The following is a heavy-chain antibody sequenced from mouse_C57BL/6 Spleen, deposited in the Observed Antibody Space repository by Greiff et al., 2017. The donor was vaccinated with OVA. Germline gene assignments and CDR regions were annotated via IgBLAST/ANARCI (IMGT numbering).Heavy chain of an antibody. J-gene: IGHJ4*01. CDR1: GYTFPSYW. CDR3: ARGYGYDGAMDY. D-gene: IGHD2-2*01. V-gene: IGHV1-7*01. CDR2: FNPSSGFT. Sequence: QVQLQQSGAELAKPGASVKLSCKASGYTFPSYWMHWVKQRPGQGLEWIGYFNPSSGFTKYNQKFKDKATLTADKSSSTAYMQLSRLTYEDSAVYYCARGYGYDGAMDYWGQGTSVTVSS.